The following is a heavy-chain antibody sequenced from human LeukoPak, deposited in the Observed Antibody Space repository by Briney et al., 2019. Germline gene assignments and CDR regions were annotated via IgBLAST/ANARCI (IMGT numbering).Heavy chain of an antibody. CDR3: ARIHGTYCSSTSCYPAYYFDY. CDR1: GGSISSYY. V-gene: IGHV4-4*07. CDR2: IYTSGST. J-gene: IGHJ4*02. Sequence: PSETLSLTCTVSGGSISSYYWSWIRQPAGKGLEWIGRIYTSGSTNYIPSLKSRVTMPVDTSKNQFSLKLSSVTAADTAVYYCARIHGTYCSSTSCYPAYYFDYWGQGTLVTVSS. D-gene: IGHD2-2*01.